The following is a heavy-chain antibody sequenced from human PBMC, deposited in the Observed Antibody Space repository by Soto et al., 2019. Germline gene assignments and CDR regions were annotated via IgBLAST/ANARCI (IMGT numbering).Heavy chain of an antibody. V-gene: IGHV4-31*03. Sequence: SETLSLTCTVSGGSISSGGYYWSWIRQHPGKGLEWIGYIYYSGSTYYNPSLKSRVTISVDTSKNQFSLKLSSVTAADTAVYYCARAYKEDYDILTGPNWFDPWGQGTLVTVSS. CDR3: ARAYKEDYDILTGPNWFDP. CDR2: IYYSGST. D-gene: IGHD3-9*01. CDR1: GGSISSGGYY. J-gene: IGHJ5*02.